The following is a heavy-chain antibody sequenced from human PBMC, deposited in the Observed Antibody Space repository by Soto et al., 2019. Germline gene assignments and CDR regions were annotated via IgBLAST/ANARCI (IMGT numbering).Heavy chain of an antibody. D-gene: IGHD6-6*01. CDR2: IYDTGST. CDR3: ARDHSSSSGPHFDY. V-gene: IGHV4-59*12. Sequence: PSETLSLTCTVSGDSISSSYWNWIRQAPGKGLEWIGYIYDTGSTNYNPSLKSRVTMSVDPSKNQFSLKLSSVTAADTAVYYCARDHSSSSGPHFDYWGQGTLVTVSS. CDR1: GDSISSSY. J-gene: IGHJ4*02.